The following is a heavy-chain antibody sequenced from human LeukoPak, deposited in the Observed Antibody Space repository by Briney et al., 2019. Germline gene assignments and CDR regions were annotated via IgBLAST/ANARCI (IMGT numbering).Heavy chain of an antibody. D-gene: IGHD6-13*01. CDR1: GFTFSDYY. Sequence: GGSLRLSCAASGFTFSDYYMSWIREAPGKGLGWVSYISSSSSYTNYADSVKGRFNISRDNAKNSLYLQMNSLRAEDAAVYYCATSGSSSWYGGFDYWGQGTLVTVSS. V-gene: IGHV3-11*06. CDR3: ATSGSSSWYGGFDY. CDR2: ISSSSSYT. J-gene: IGHJ4*02.